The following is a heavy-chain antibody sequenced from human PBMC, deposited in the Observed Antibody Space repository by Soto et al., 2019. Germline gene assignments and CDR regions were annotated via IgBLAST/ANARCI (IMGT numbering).Heavy chain of an antibody. V-gene: IGHV4-39*02. J-gene: IGHJ5*02. D-gene: IGHD2-2*01. CDR2: IFYTGTT. Sequence: SETLSLTCSVSGGSISYNSYYWGWIRQPPGKGLEWVGGIFYTGTTYYSPSLKDRVTISVDTSKNSFPLNLTSVTAADTAVYFCARLVVVAPVANAWGQGTLVTVSS. CDR3: ARLVVVAPVANA. CDR1: GGSISYNSYY.